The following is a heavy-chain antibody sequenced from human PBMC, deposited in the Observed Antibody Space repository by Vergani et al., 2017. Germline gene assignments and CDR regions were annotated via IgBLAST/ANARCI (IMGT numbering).Heavy chain of an antibody. D-gene: IGHD6-13*01. CDR1: GFTFSRDS. J-gene: IGHJ6*03. CDR3: ARNPTFAGSSSSYYYYYMHV. V-gene: IGHV3-21*01. CDR2: ISSSSSYI. Sequence: EVQMVESGGGLVKPGGSLRLSCAASGFTFSRDSMNCVRQAPGKGLEWVSSISSSSSYIYYADSGKGRFTISRDNAKNSLYLQMNSLRAEDTAVYYCARNPTFAGSSSSYYYYYMHVWGKGP.